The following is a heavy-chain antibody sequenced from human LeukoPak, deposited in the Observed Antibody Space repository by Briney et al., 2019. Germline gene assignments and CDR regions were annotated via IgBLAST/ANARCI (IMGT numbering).Heavy chain of an antibody. Sequence: PGGSLRLSCAASGFTFSSYSMNWVRQAPGKGLEWVSAISGSGGSTYYADSVKGRFTISRDNSKNTLYLQMNSLRAEDTAVYYCAKVGDYDFWTPNFDYWGQGTLVTVSS. CDR2: ISGSGGST. CDR1: GFTFSSYS. D-gene: IGHD3-3*01. CDR3: AKVGDYDFWTPNFDY. J-gene: IGHJ4*02. V-gene: IGHV3-23*01.